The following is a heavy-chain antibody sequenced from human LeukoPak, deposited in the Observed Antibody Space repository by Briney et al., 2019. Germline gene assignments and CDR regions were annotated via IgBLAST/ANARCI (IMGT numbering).Heavy chain of an antibody. Sequence: ASVKVSRKASGYTFTGYYMHWVRQAPGQGLEWMGWINPKSGATTYAQKFQDRVTLTRDTSINTAYMDLSGLTSDDTAVFYCAKGATEGYYYYYGLDVWGQGTTVTVSS. CDR2: INPKSGAT. V-gene: IGHV1-2*02. CDR1: GYTFTGYY. J-gene: IGHJ6*02. CDR3: AKGATEGYYYYYGLDV.